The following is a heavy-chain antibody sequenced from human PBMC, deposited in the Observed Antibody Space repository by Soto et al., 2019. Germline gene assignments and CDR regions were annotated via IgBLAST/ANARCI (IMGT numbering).Heavy chain of an antibody. D-gene: IGHD6-19*01. CDR2: ISAYNGNT. V-gene: IGHV1-18*01. CDR1: GYAFTSYC. CDR3: ARLIDPGIPVAGLYV. Sequence: GASVKVSCKASGYAFTSYCISWVRQAPGQGLEWMGWISAYNGNTNYAQKLQGRVTMTTDTSTSTAYMELRSLRSDDTAVYYCARLIDPGIPVAGLYVWGQGTTVTVSS. J-gene: IGHJ6*02.